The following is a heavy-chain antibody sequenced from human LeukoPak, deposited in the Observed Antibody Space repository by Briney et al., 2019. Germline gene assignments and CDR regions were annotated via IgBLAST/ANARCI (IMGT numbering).Heavy chain of an antibody. J-gene: IGHJ5*01. CDR3: ARHTGYSGYEVFDS. D-gene: IGHD5-12*01. Sequence: SETLSLTCTVSGGSISSSSYYWGWIRQPPGKGLEWIGTIYYSGSTYYNPSLKSRVTISVDTSKSQFSLNLSSVTAADTAVYYCARHTGYSGYEVFDSWGQGTLVTVSS. CDR1: GGSISSSSYY. CDR2: IYYSGST. V-gene: IGHV4-39*01.